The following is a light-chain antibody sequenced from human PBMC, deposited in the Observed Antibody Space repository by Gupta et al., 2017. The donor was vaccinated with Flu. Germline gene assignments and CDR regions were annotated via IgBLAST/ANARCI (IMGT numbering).Light chain of an antibody. CDR2: DVT. Sequence: QSALPQTRSLSGSPGQSVTISCSGTSYDIGTYNFVSWYQQPPGNAAKLMIFDVTRLPSGVPDRFSGSKAGNTASLTISGLQPDDEADYCFCSYAGTNNWLVGGGTKLTVL. CDR3: CSYAGTNNWL. CDR1: SYDIGTYNF. J-gene: IGLJ2*01. V-gene: IGLV2-11*01.